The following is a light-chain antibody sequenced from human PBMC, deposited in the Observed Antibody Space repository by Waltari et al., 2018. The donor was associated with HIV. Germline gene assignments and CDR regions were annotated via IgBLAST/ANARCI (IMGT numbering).Light chain of an antibody. CDR3: QQYNVWPPWT. Sequence: EIVMTHTPATLSVSPGERAPLPCRASQSVSGNLAWYQQTPGQARRLLIYGASTRATGIPARFSGSGSGTEFTLSISSLQSEDFAVYYCQQYNVWPPWTFGQGTEVEIK. V-gene: IGKV3-15*01. J-gene: IGKJ1*01. CDR2: GAS. CDR1: QSVSGN.